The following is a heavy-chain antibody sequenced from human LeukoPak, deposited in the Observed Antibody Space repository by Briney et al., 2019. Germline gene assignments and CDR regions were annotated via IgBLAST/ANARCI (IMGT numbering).Heavy chain of an antibody. V-gene: IGHV1-2*02. J-gene: IGHJ4*02. CDR3: SRDQTNCGGDCYKSFFDY. Sequence: ASVKVSCKASGYTFHAWYIHWVRQAPGQGLEWMGWINPHSGGTKSAQRFQGRVTMTRDTSISTAYMEVSRLKSDDTAVYYCSRDQTNCGGDCYKSFFDYWGQGTLVTVSS. CDR2: INPHSGGT. D-gene: IGHD2-21*02. CDR1: GYTFHAWY.